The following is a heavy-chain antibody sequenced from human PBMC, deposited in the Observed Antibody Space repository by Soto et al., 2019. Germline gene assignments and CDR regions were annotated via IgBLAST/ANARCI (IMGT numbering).Heavy chain of an antibody. CDR3: AKDDRRLVAATIHDAFDI. J-gene: IGHJ3*02. Sequence: SETLSLTCAVSGGSISSSNWWSWVRQPPGKGLEWIGEIYHSGSTNYNPSLKSRVTISVDKSKNQFSLKLSSVTAADTAVYYCAKDDRRLVAATIHDAFDIWGQGTMVTVSS. CDR1: GGSISSSNW. CDR2: IYHSGST. V-gene: IGHV4-4*02. D-gene: IGHD2-15*01.